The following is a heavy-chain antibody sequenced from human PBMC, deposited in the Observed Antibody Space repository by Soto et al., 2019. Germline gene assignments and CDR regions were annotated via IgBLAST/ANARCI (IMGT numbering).Heavy chain of an antibody. CDR1: GFTFSSYA. D-gene: IGHD1-26*01. CDR2: ISGSGGST. V-gene: IGHV3-23*01. Sequence: EVQLLESGGGLVQPGGSLRLSCAASGFTFSSYAMSWVRQAPGRGLEWVSGISGSGGSTYYAGSVKGRFTISRDNSKNTLYLQMNSLGAEDTAVYYCARHKGARDAFDIWGQGTMVTVSS. CDR3: ARHKGARDAFDI. J-gene: IGHJ3*02.